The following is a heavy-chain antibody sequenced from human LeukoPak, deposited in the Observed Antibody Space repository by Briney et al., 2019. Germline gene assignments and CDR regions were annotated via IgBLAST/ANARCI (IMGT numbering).Heavy chain of an antibody. CDR1: GGSIGSGGYY. Sequence: SQTLSLTCTVSGGSIGSGGYYWSWIRQHPGKGLEWIGYIYYSGSTYYNPSLKSRVTISVDTSKNQFSLKLSSVTAADTAVYYCASTSYYGSGTQMDVWGQGTTVTVSS. V-gene: IGHV4-31*03. J-gene: IGHJ6*02. CDR2: IYYSGST. CDR3: ASTSYYGSGTQMDV. D-gene: IGHD3-10*01.